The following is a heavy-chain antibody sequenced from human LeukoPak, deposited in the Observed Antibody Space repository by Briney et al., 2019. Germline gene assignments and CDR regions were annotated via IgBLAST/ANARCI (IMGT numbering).Heavy chain of an antibody. Sequence: GGSLRLSCAASGFTFSSYGMHWVRQAPGKGLEWVAFIRYDGSNKYYADSVKGRFTISRDNAKNSLYLQMNSLRAEDTALYYCAKDHCSGGSCYSGIDYWGQGTLVTVSS. V-gene: IGHV3-30*02. CDR1: GFTFSSYG. CDR3: AKDHCSGGSCYSGIDY. D-gene: IGHD2-15*01. J-gene: IGHJ4*02. CDR2: IRYDGSNK.